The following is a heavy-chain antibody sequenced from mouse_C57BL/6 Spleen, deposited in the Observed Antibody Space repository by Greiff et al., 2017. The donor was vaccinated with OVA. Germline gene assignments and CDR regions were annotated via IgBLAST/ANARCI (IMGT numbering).Heavy chain of an antibody. CDR1: GYTFTDYN. Sequence: VQLQQSGPELVKPGASVKMSCKASGYTFTDYNMHWVKQSPGKSLEWIGYINPNNGGTSYNQKFKGKATLTVNKSSSTAYMELRSLTSEDSAVDYCATYCSGSSYWYFDVWGTGTTVTVSS. J-gene: IGHJ1*03. CDR2: INPNNGGT. D-gene: IGHD1-1*01. CDR3: ATYCSGSSYWYFDV. V-gene: IGHV1-22*01.